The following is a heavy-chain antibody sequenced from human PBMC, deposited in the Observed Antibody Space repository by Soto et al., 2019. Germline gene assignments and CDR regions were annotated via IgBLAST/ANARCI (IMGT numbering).Heavy chain of an antibody. Sequence: EVQLVESGGGLVQPGGSLRLYCAASGFTFNSYWMHWVRQAPGKGLLWVSRINGDGGTTNYADSVKGRFTISRDNAMNTVYLQMNNLRVEDMAVYYCARGIRNYYGVDVWGQGTTVTVSS. V-gene: IGHV3-74*01. J-gene: IGHJ6*02. CDR2: INGDGGTT. CDR3: ARGIRNYYGVDV. D-gene: IGHD2-15*01. CDR1: GFTFNSYW.